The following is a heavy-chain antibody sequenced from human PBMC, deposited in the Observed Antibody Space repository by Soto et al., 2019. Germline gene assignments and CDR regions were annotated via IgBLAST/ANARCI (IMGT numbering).Heavy chain of an antibody. V-gene: IGHV2-5*02. Sequence: QITLKEPGPTLVKPTQTLTLTCTCSGFSVSASGVGMGWIRQPPGKALEWLALVFWDDDKRYSPSLKSRLTITKDTTKNQVVLTMTNMVPVDTATYYCTHSRRRGGCSGGTCYFFDYWGQGTLVTVSS. CDR1: GFSVSASGVG. J-gene: IGHJ4*02. D-gene: IGHD2-15*01. CDR2: VFWDDDK. CDR3: THSRRRGGCSGGTCYFFDY.